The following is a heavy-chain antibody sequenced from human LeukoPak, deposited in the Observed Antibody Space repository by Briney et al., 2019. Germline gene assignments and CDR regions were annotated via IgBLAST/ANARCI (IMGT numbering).Heavy chain of an antibody. CDR1: GFTFSSYA. CDR2: ISYDGNNK. Sequence: GGSLRLSCAASGFTFSSYAMHWVRQAPGKGLEWVAVISYDGNNKYYADSVKGRFTISRDNSKNTLYLQMNSLRAEDTAVYYCARVFIAEEDFDYWGQGTLVTVSS. V-gene: IGHV3-30-3*01. D-gene: IGHD6-13*01. J-gene: IGHJ4*02. CDR3: ARVFIAEEDFDY.